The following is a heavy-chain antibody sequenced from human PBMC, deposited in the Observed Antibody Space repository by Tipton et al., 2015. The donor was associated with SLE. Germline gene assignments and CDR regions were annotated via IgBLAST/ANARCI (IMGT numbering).Heavy chain of an antibody. Sequence: TLSLTCTVSGVSVSSGSYYWTWIRQPPGRGLEWIGDIYNSGSTRYNPSLKSRVTMSVATSKNQFSLKLTSVTAADTAVYYCARAPRGVGTQYYFDYWGQGTLVTVSS. V-gene: IGHV4-61*01. CDR3: ARAPRGVGTQYYFDY. CDR1: GVSVSSGSYY. J-gene: IGHJ4*02. D-gene: IGHD4-23*01. CDR2: IYNSGST.